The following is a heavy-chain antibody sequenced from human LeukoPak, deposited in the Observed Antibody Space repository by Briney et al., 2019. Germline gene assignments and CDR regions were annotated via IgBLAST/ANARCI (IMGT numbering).Heavy chain of an antibody. D-gene: IGHD3-10*01. CDR2: ISGSGDST. CDR1: GFSFSSYA. J-gene: IGHJ6*04. V-gene: IGHV3-23*01. CDR3: AKVRSVFIRGVMDV. Sequence: PGGSLRLSCAASGFSFSSYAMSWVRQAPGKGLEWVSGISGSGDSTYYVDSVLGRFTISRDNSKNTVDLQMNSLRVEDTAVYYCAKVRSVFIRGVMDVWGKGTTVTVSS.